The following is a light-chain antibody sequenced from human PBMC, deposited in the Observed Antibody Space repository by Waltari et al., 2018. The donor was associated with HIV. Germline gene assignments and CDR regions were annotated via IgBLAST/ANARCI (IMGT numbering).Light chain of an antibody. CDR2: EDN. CDR3: QSYDSSNSWV. J-gene: IGLJ3*02. CDR1: VGCLARNH. Sequence: NFMLTQPPSVSESPGKTVTISVTRSVGCLARNHVQWYQQRPGSSPTTVIYEDNQRPSGVPDRFSGSIDSSSNSASLTISGLKTEDEADYYCQSYDSSNSWVFGGGTKLTVL. V-gene: IGLV6-57*01.